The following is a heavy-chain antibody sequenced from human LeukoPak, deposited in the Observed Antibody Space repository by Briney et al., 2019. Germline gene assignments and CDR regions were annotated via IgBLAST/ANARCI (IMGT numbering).Heavy chain of an antibody. CDR3: ARAPGIAVAGSYWYFDL. Sequence: GGSLRLSCAASGFTFSSYDMHWVRQATGKGLEWVSAIGTAGDTYYPGSVKDRFTISRENAKNTLYLQMNRLRAGDTAVYYCARAPGIAVAGSYWYFDLWGRGTLVTVSS. CDR2: IGTAGDT. J-gene: IGHJ2*01. D-gene: IGHD6-19*01. CDR1: GFTFSSYD. V-gene: IGHV3-13*04.